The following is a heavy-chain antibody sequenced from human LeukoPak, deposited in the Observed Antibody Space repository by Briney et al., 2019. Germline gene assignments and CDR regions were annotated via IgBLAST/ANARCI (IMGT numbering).Heavy chain of an antibody. J-gene: IGHJ4*02. CDR1: GFTFSNGW. V-gene: IGHV3-15*05. CDR2: IKSKTDGGTS. CDR3: ATGGSSGWYHFEY. Sequence: GGSLRLSCAASGFTFSNGWMSWVRQAPGKGLEWVGRIKSKTDGGTSDCAAPVKGRFTISRDDSKSTLYLQMNSLRGEDTAVYYCATGGSSGWYHFEYWGQGALVTVSS. D-gene: IGHD6-19*01.